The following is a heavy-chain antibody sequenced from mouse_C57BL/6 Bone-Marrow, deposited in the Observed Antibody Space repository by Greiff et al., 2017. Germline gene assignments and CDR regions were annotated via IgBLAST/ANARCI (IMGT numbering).Heavy chain of an antibody. CDR3: ARQNAGSWFAY. J-gene: IGHJ3*01. Sequence: EVMLVESGGGLVQPGGSLKLSCAASGFTFSDYYMYWVRQTPEKRLEWVAYISNGGGSTYYPDTVKGRFTISRDNAKNTLYLQMSRLKSEDTAMYYCARQNAGSWFAYWGQGTLVTVSA. CDR2: ISNGGGST. CDR1: GFTFSDYY. V-gene: IGHV5-12*01.